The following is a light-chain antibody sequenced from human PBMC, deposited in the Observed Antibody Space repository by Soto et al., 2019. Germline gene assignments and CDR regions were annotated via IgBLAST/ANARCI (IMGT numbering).Light chain of an antibody. J-gene: IGKJ4*01. Sequence: EIVLTQSPATLSLSPGERATLSCRASQSVSSYLAWYQQKPGQAPRLLIYDASNRATGIPARFSGSRSGTDFTLTISSLEPEDFAVYYCQQRSNLLTFGGGTKVDIK. CDR3: QQRSNLLT. CDR1: QSVSSY. CDR2: DAS. V-gene: IGKV3-11*01.